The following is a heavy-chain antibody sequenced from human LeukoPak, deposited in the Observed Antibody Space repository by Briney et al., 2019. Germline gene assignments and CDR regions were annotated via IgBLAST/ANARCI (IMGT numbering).Heavy chain of an antibody. Sequence: SETLSLTCAVSGGSINSYYWTWIRQPPGKGLEWIGYIYYSGSTNYNPSLKSRVTIAVDTSKNQFSLKLSSVTAAHTAVYYCASFGRRDGYNPYYFDYWGQGSLVTVSS. CDR1: GGSINSYY. D-gene: IGHD5-24*01. V-gene: IGHV4-59*08. CDR3: ASFGRRDGYNPYYFDY. CDR2: IYYSGST. J-gene: IGHJ4*02.